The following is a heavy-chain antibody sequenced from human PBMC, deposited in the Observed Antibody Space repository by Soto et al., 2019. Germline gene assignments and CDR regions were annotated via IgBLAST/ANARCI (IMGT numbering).Heavy chain of an antibody. D-gene: IGHD6-19*01. CDR2: ISSTSGTI. V-gene: IGHV3-48*02. CDR3: ANQKIRFSVAGTLYGLGV. CDR1: GFVFSTYS. Sequence: EGQLVESGGNLVRPGGSLRLSCEASGFVFSTYSMNWVRQAPGKGLEWISYISSTSGTIYYADSVKGRFTIFRDNAKSSLFLQMNGLRDDDTAVYYCANQKIRFSVAGTLYGLGVWGQGTTVTVSS. J-gene: IGHJ6*02.